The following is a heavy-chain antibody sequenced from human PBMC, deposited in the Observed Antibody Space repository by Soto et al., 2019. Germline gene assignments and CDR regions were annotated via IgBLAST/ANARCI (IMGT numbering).Heavy chain of an antibody. CDR1: GFTFSDYY. CDR2: ISSSGSTI. D-gene: IGHD2-15*01. Sequence: GGSLRLSCAASGFTFSDYYMSWIRQAPGKGLEWVSYISSSGSTIYYADSVKGRFTISRDNAKNSLYLQMNSLRAEDTAVYYCARDRLHRDIVVVVAATPRSHDAFDIWGQGTMVTVSS. J-gene: IGHJ3*02. V-gene: IGHV3-11*01. CDR3: ARDRLHRDIVVVVAATPRSHDAFDI.